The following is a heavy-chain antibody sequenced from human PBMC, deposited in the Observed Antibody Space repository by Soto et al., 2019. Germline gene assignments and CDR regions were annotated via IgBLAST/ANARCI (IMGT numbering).Heavy chain of an antibody. J-gene: IGHJ5*02. CDR3: ARGRIAAAGPGNWFDP. V-gene: IGHV6-1*01. CDR1: GDSVSSNSAA. Sequence: SHTLPLTCAISGDSVSSNSAAWNWIRQSPSRGLEWLGRTYYRSKWYNDYAVSVKSRITINPDTSKNQFSLQLNSVTPEDTAVYYCARGRIAAAGPGNWFDPWGQGTLVTVSS. D-gene: IGHD6-13*01. CDR2: TYYRSKWYN.